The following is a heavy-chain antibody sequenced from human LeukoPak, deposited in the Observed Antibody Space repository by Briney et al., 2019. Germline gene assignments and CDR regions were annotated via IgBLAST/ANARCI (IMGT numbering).Heavy chain of an antibody. CDR3: ARAPYYYDNSGYPDY. Sequence: SQTLSLTRGVSDYSIGSGYYWGWIRQPPGKGLEWIGSIHHSGSAYYNPSLKSRVTISVDTSKNQFSLRLSSVTAADTAVYYCARAPYYYDNSGYPDYWGQGTLVTVSS. V-gene: IGHV4-38-2*01. CDR2: IHHSGSA. D-gene: IGHD3-22*01. J-gene: IGHJ4*02. CDR1: DYSIGSGYY.